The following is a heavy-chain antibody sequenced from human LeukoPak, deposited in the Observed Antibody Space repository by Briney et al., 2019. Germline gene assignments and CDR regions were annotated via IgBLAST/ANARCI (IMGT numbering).Heavy chain of an antibody. CDR3: ARGRDYYDSSGMGGY. CDR1: GYTFTSYG. CDR2: ISAYNGNT. J-gene: IGHJ4*02. V-gene: IGHV1-18*01. D-gene: IGHD3-22*01. Sequence: ASVKVSCKASGYTFTSYGISWVRQAPGQGLEWMGWISAYNGNTNYAQKLQGRVTMTTDTSTSTAYMELRSLRSDDTAVYYCARGRDYYDSSGMGGYWGQGTLVTVSS.